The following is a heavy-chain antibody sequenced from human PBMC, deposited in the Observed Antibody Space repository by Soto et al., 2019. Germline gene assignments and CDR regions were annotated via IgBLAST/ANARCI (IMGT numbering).Heavy chain of an antibody. D-gene: IGHD2-2*01. J-gene: IGHJ3*02. CDR1: GFIFSSYW. CDR2: IKLDGSEK. V-gene: IGHV3-7*05. Sequence: EVQLAESGGGLVQPGGSLRLSCAASGFIFSSYWMTWVRQAPGKGLEWVANIKLDGSEKDYVGSVKGRFTISRDNAKNSLYLQMNSLRAEDTAIYYCGRTAAQDRRYRPVDIWGQGTMVTVSS. CDR3: GRTAAQDRRYRPVDI.